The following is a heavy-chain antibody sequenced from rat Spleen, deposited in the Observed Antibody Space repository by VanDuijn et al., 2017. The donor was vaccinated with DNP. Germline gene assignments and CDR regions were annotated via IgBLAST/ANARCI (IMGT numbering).Heavy chain of an antibody. CDR3: TRYYGYNYAMDA. CDR2: ISYDGGDT. Sequence: EVQLVESGGGLVQPGRSLKLSCAASGFTFSHYYMAWVRQAPTKGLEWVAYISYDGGDTYYGDSVKGRFTISRDNAKSTLYLQMNSLRSEDTATYYCTRYYGYNYAMDAWGQGTSVTVSS. J-gene: IGHJ4*01. D-gene: IGHD1-9*01. CDR1: GFTFSHYY. V-gene: IGHV5-20*01.